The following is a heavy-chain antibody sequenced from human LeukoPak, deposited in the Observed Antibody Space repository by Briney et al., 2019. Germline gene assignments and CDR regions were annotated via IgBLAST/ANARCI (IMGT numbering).Heavy chain of an antibody. CDR3: GRQRAAAASDFEY. J-gene: IGHJ4*02. Sequence: KVGESLQIPCLGFDYSFIRYWLGWTRHLPGKGVDGMGIIYPGESDTSYSPSLQGQVTISANNSTSTADLQWSRLKTSDTAMYYCGRQRAAAASDFEYWGQGTLVTVSS. CDR1: DYSFIRYW. D-gene: IGHD6-13*01. V-gene: IGHV5-51*01. CDR2: IYPGESDT.